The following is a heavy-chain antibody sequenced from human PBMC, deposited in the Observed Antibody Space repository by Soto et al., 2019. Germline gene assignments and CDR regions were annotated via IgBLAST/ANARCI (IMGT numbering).Heavy chain of an antibody. J-gene: IGHJ4*02. Sequence: EVQLVESGGGLVQPGGSLRLSCAASGLTFSSYWMHWVRQAPGKGLVWVSRISTDGSVTTYADSVKGRFTISRDNAKNTRYLQMNSLRTEDTAVYYCARAPYSSGWGGFDYWGQGTLVTVSS. CDR1: GLTFSSYW. CDR2: ISTDGSVT. V-gene: IGHV3-74*01. CDR3: ARAPYSSGWGGFDY. D-gene: IGHD6-19*01.